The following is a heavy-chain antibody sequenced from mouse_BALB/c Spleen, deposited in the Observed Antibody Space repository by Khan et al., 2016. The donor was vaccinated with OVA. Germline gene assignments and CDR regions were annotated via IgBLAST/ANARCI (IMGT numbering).Heavy chain of an antibody. Sequence: EVQGVESGGGLVQPGGSRKLSCAASGFTFSSFGMHWVRQAPEKGLEWVAYISSDSSTIYYADTVKGRFTISRDNPKNTLFLQMTSLRSDDTAMYYCTRSFYYGYYFDYWGQGTTLTVSS. CDR3: TRSFYYGYYFDY. CDR1: GFTFSSFG. D-gene: IGHD1-1*01. V-gene: IGHV5-17*02. CDR2: ISSDSSTI. J-gene: IGHJ2*01.